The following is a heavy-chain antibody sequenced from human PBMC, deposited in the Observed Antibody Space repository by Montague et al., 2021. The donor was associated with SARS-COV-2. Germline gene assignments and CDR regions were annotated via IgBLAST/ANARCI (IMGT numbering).Heavy chain of an antibody. J-gene: IGHJ4*02. CDR1: GGSIGGYY. V-gene: IGHV4-4*07. D-gene: IGHD1-20*01. CDR3: VRDQGRSNWNYPDY. CDR2: IYSSGST. Sequence: SETLSLTCTVSGGSIGGYYWSWFRQSAGKGLEWIGRIYSSGSTSYNPSLKSRVTMSVDTSKNQFSLKLSSVTAADTAVYYCVRDQGRSNWNYPDYWGQGTLVTVSS.